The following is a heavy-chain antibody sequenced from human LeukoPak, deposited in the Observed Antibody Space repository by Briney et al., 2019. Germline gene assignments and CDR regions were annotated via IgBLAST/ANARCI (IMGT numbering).Heavy chain of an antibody. J-gene: IGHJ4*02. D-gene: IGHD1-7*01. V-gene: IGHV5-51*01. Sequence: GESLNISFKGSGYSFSNYWIGWVRQMPGKGLEWMGIIYPGDSDTRYSPSFQGQVTISADKSISTAYLQWSSLKASDTAMYYCARLINYAAYYFDYWGQGTLVTVSS. CDR1: GYSFSNYW. CDR3: ARLINYAAYYFDY. CDR2: IYPGDSDT.